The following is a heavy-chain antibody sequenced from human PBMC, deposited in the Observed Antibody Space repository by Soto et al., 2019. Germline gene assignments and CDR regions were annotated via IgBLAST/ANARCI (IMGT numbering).Heavy chain of an antibody. CDR3: AKATIRFLDTYGMDV. J-gene: IGHJ6*02. CDR1: GFTFSSYA. Sequence: EVQLLESGGGLAQPGGSLRLSCAASGFTFSSYAMSWVRQGPGKGLEWVSAISGSGASTFYTDSVKGRFTVSRDNSKDTLYLQMNSLRAEDTAVYYWAKATIRFLDTYGMDVWGQGTTVAVSS. V-gene: IGHV3-23*01. D-gene: IGHD3-3*01. CDR2: ISGSGAST.